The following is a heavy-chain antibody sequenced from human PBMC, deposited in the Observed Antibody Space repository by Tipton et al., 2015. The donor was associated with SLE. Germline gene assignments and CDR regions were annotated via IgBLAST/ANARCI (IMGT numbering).Heavy chain of an antibody. J-gene: IGHJ3*02. CDR2: IYYSGST. D-gene: IGHD3-10*01. CDR1: GGSISSYY. CDR3: ARDGKYYYGSGGSGAFDI. V-gene: IGHV4-59*01. Sequence: TLSLTCTVSGGSISSYYWSWIRQPPGKGLEWIGYIYYSGSTNYNPSLKSRVTISVDTSKNQFSLKLSSVTAADTAVYYCARDGKYYYGSGGSGAFDIWGQGTMVTVSS.